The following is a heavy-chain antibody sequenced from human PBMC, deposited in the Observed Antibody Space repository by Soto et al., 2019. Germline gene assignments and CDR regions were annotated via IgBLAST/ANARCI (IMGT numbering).Heavy chain of an antibody. CDR2: IYYSGST. CDR3: ARAAQYDSSGYSYYFDY. Sequence: SETLSLTCTVSGGSISSSSYYWGWIRQPPGKGLEWIGSIYYSGSTYYNPSLKSRVTISVDTSKNQFSLKLSSVTAADTAVYYCARAAQYDSSGYSYYFDYWGQGTLVTVSS. V-gene: IGHV4-39*01. CDR1: GGSISSSSYY. J-gene: IGHJ4*02. D-gene: IGHD3-22*01.